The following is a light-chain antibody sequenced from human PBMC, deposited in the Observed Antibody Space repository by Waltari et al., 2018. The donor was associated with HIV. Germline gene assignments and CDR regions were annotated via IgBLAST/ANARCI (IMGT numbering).Light chain of an antibody. V-gene: IGLV3-1*01. CDR3: QAWDSSTAI. Sequence: SYELTQPPSVSVSPGPTASITCSGHHLRDKYGCWYQQKPGQSPVLVIYQDNKRPSGIPERFSGSNSGNTATLTISGTQALDEADYYCQAWDSSTAIFGGGTELTVL. CDR2: QDN. J-gene: IGLJ2*01. CDR1: HLRDKY.